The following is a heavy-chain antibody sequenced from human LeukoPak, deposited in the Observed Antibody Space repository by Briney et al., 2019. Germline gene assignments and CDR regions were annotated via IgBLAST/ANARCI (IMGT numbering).Heavy chain of an antibody. CDR1: GFTFSSYW. J-gene: IGHJ4*02. Sequence: GGSLRLSCAASGFTFSSYWMSWVRQAPGKGLEWVGRIRSKANSYATAYAASVKGRFTISRDDSKNTAYLQMNSLKTEDTAVYYCTRAGDDYVWEDFDYWGQGTLVTVSS. V-gene: IGHV3-73*01. D-gene: IGHD3-16*01. CDR2: IRSKANSYAT. CDR3: TRAGDDYVWEDFDY.